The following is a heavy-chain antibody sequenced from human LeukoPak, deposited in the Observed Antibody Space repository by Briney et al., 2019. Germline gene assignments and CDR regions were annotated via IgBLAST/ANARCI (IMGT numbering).Heavy chain of an antibody. D-gene: IGHD3-10*01. Sequence: PGGSLRLSCTASGFTFSNYALTWVRQAPGKGLEWVSSFGFSSGNTYYADSVKGRFTISRDNSKNTLYLQMNSLRAEDTAVYYCAKDQAAFGGDLSGAFDYWGQGTLVTVSS. CDR3: AKDQAAFGGDLSGAFDY. J-gene: IGHJ4*02. CDR1: GFTFSNYA. CDR2: FGFSSGNT. V-gene: IGHV3-23*01.